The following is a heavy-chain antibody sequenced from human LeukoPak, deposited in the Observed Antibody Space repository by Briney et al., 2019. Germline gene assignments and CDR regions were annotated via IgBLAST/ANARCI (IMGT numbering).Heavy chain of an antibody. J-gene: IGHJ5*02. Sequence: HPGGSLRLSCAASGFTFSSYSMNWVRQAPGKGLEWVSYITGSATTTYYADSVKGRFTISRDNGKNSLYLQMNSLRAEDTSVYYCARDVGYRSWFDPWGQGTLVIVSS. CDR2: ITGSATTT. V-gene: IGHV3-48*01. CDR3: ARDVGYRSWFDP. CDR1: GFTFSSYS. D-gene: IGHD5-18*01.